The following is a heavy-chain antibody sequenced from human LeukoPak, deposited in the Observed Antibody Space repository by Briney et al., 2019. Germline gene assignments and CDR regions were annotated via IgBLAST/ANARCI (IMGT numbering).Heavy chain of an antibody. CDR1: GYTFTGYY. D-gene: IGHD3-3*01. Sequence: GASVKVSCKASGYTFTGYYMHWVRQAPGQGLEWMGWINPNSGGTNYAQKFQGRVTMTRDTSISTAYMELSRLRSDDTAVYYCARASMLLRFLEWQKYYFDYWGQGTLVTVSS. J-gene: IGHJ4*02. CDR2: INPNSGGT. V-gene: IGHV1-2*02. CDR3: ARASMLLRFLEWQKYYFDY.